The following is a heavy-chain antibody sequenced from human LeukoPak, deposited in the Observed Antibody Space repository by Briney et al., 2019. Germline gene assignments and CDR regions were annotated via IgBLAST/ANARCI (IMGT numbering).Heavy chain of an antibody. J-gene: IGHJ5*02. Sequence: SETLSLTCTVSGGSISSGSYYWSWIRQPPGKGLEWIGYIYYSGSTNYNPSLKSRVTISVDTSKNQFSLKLSSVTAADTAVYYCARENFGYSYGSSWFDPWGQGTLVTVSS. V-gene: IGHV4-61*01. D-gene: IGHD5-18*01. CDR2: IYYSGST. CDR3: ARENFGYSYGSSWFDP. CDR1: GGSISSGSYY.